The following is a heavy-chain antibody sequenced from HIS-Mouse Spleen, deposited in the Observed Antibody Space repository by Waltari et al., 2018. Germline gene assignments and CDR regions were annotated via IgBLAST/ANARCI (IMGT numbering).Heavy chain of an antibody. J-gene: IGHJ4*02. V-gene: IGHV3-66*01. CDR2: IYSGGST. D-gene: IGHD7-27*01. Sequence: EVQLVESGGGLVQPGGSLRLSGAASGFPVSTHYMSWVRQAPGKGLEWVSVIYSGGSTYYADSVKGRFTISRDNSKNTLYLQLNSLRAEDTAVYYCARSNWYFDYWGQGTLVTVSS. CDR3: ARSNWYFDY. CDR1: GFPVSTHY.